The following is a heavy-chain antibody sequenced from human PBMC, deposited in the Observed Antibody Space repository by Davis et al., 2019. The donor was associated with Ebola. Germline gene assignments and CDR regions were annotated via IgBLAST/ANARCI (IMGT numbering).Heavy chain of an antibody. Sequence: GESLKISCAASGFTFSSYGMHWVRQAPGKGLEWVAVISYDGSNKYYADSVKGRFTISRDNSKNTLYLQMNSLRAEDTAVYYCAKTGGYYPADYWGQGTLVTVSS. CDR3: AKTGGYYPADY. V-gene: IGHV3-30*18. CDR1: GFTFSSYG. J-gene: IGHJ4*02. D-gene: IGHD3-22*01. CDR2: ISYDGSNK.